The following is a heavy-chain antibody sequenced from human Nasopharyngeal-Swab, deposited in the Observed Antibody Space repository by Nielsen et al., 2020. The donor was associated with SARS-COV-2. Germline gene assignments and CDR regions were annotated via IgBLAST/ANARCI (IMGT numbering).Heavy chain of an antibody. V-gene: IGHV7-4-1*02. CDR3: ARVGRQYYFDY. CDR2: INTNTGNP. D-gene: IGHD1-26*01. Sequence: WVGKVPGQGLEWMGWINTNTGNPTYAQGFTGRFVFSLDTSVSTAYLQISSLKAEDTAVYYCARVGRQYYFDYWGQGTLVTVSS. J-gene: IGHJ4*02.